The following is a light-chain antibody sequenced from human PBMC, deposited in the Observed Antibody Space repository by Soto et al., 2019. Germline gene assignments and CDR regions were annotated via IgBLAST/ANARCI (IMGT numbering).Light chain of an antibody. CDR1: QSIISY. CDR3: QQSYSTPPWT. V-gene: IGKV1-39*01. CDR2: AAS. J-gene: IGKJ1*01. Sequence: DIQMTQSPSSLSPSVGDRVTITCRASQSIISYLNWYQQKPGKAPKLLIYAASRLQSGVPSRFSGSGSGTDFTLTISSLQPEDVATYYCQQSYSTPPWTFGQGTKVEIK.